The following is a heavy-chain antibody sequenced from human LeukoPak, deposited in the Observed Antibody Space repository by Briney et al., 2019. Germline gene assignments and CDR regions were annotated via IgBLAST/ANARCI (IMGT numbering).Heavy chain of an antibody. D-gene: IGHD6-6*01. Sequence: GGSLRLSCAASGFTFSSYEMNWVRQAPGKGLEWVSYISSSGSTIYYADSVKGRFTISRDNSKNTLYLQMNSLRAEDTAVYYCARVVVYYYYMDAWGKGTTVTISS. J-gene: IGHJ6*03. V-gene: IGHV3-48*03. CDR2: ISSSGSTI. CDR1: GFTFSSYE. CDR3: ARVVVYYYYMDA.